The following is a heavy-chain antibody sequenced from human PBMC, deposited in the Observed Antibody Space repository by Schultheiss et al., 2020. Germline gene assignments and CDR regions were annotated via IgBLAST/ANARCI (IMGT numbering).Heavy chain of an antibody. V-gene: IGHV4-4*07. J-gene: IGHJ1*01. Sequence: SATLSLTCTVSGGSISRYYWSWIRQPPGKGLEWIGRIYTSGSTNYNPSLKSRVTISVDTSKNQFSLRLSSVTAADTAVYYCARHVAGSGWYYFQHWGQGTLVTVSS. CDR3: ARHVAGSGWYYFQH. CDR1: GGSISRYY. D-gene: IGHD6-13*01. CDR2: IYTSGST.